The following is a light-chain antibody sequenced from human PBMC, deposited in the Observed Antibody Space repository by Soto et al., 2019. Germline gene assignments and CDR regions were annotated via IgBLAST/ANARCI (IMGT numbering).Light chain of an antibody. CDR1: QGIRND. Sequence: AIHMTQSPSSLSASVGDRVTITCRASQGIRNDLGWYQQKPGKAPTVLIFAAASLQRGVPSRFSGSGSGTDFTLTISSLQPEDFATYYCLQDYNYPHTFGQGTKVEIK. CDR3: LQDYNYPHT. J-gene: IGKJ1*01. V-gene: IGKV1-6*01. CDR2: AAA.